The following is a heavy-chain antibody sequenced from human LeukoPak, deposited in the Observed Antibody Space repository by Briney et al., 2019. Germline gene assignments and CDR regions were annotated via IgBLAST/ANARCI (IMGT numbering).Heavy chain of an antibody. V-gene: IGHV3-23*01. J-gene: IGHJ4*02. CDR2: ITGSSGST. CDR1: GFTFSSSA. Sequence: PGGSLRLSCAASGFTFSSSAMSWVRQAPGKGLEWVSTITGSSGSTYYADSVKGRFTISRDNSKNTLYLQMNSLRAEDTALYYCAKGASPRSNVYFDYWGQGTLVTVSS. D-gene: IGHD2/OR15-2a*01. CDR3: AKGASPRSNVYFDY.